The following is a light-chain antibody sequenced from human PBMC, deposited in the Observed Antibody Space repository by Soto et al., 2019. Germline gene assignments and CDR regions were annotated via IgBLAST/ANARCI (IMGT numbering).Light chain of an antibody. Sequence: EIVLTHSPATLSVSPGEKATLSCLASQSVSSYLAWYQQKPGQAPRLLIYDTSTRATGIPARFSGSGSGTEFTLTISSLQSEDFAVYYCQQYNNWPPITFGQGTRLEI. CDR3: QQYNNWPPIT. CDR1: QSVSSY. V-gene: IGKV3-15*01. J-gene: IGKJ5*01. CDR2: DTS.